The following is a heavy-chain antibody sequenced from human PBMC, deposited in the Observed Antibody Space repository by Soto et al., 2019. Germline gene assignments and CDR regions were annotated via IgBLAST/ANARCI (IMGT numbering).Heavy chain of an antibody. J-gene: IGHJ4*02. D-gene: IGHD2-21*02. CDR2: INASNGNT. CDR1: GGTFSSYT. Sequence: ASVKVSCKASGGTFSSYTISWVRQAPGQRLEWMGWINASNGNTKYSQKFQGRVTITRDTSASTAYMELSSLRSEDTAVYYCARSLVVVTALDYWGQGTLVTDS. CDR3: ARSLVVVTALDY. V-gene: IGHV1-3*01.